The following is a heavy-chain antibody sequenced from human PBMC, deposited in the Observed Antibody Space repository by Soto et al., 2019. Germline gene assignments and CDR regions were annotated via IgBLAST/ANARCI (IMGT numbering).Heavy chain of an antibody. V-gene: IGHV3-11*01. CDR2: TSSSGSTT. J-gene: IGHJ5*02. CDR3: ARNGDSSDYRGWFDP. CDR1: GFTFSDYD. D-gene: IGHD3-22*01. Sequence: GGSLRLSCAASGFTFSDYDMSWIRQAPGKGLEWVSYTSSSGSTTYYTDSVKGRFTMSRDNAKNSMYLHMDSLRVEDTAVYYCARNGDSSDYRGWFDPWGQGTLVTVSS.